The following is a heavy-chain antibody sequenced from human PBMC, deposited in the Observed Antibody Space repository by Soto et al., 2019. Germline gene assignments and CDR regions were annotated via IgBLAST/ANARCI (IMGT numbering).Heavy chain of an antibody. CDR3: AKDVGYCSGGRCYPHNWFDT. J-gene: IGHJ5*02. CDR2: ISYDGSIE. V-gene: IGHV3-30*18. Sequence: QVQLVESGGGGVQPGRSLRLSCAESGFTFKSYGMHWVRQAPGKGLEWVAVISYDGSIEYYGDSVKGRFTISRDNSKNTLYLQMNSLRAEDTAVYYCAKDVGYCSGGRCYPHNWFDTWGQGTLVTVSS. CDR1: GFTFKSYG. D-gene: IGHD2-15*01.